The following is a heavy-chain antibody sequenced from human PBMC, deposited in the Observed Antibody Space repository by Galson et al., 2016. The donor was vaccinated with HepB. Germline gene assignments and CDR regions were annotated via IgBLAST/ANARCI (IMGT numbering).Heavy chain of an antibody. D-gene: IGHD4-17*01. CDR2: ISTYNGDT. CDR1: GYTFTNYG. CDR3: ARVSLTVTTGYYYYYGMDV. V-gene: IGHV1-18*01. J-gene: IGHJ6*02. Sequence: SVKVSCKASGYTFTNYGISWVRQAPGQGLEWMGWISTYNGDTNYAQKLQGRVTMTTDTSTTTADMEVRSLRSDDTAVYYCARVSLTVTTGYYYYYGMDVWGQGTTVTVSS.